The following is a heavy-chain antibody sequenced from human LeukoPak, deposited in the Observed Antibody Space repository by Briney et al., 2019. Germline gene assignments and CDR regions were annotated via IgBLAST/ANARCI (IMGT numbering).Heavy chain of an antibody. CDR2: IGSDNKP. Sequence: GGSLRLSCEDSGFTFSVYAMTWVRQAPGKGLEWVSSIGSDNKPHYSESVKGRFAISRDNSKSMLLLQLNSLRAEDTALYYCARDLHYNVAMDVWGQGTTVTVSS. CDR1: GFTFSVYA. CDR3: ARDLHYNVAMDV. D-gene: IGHD5-24*01. J-gene: IGHJ6*02. V-gene: IGHV3-23*01.